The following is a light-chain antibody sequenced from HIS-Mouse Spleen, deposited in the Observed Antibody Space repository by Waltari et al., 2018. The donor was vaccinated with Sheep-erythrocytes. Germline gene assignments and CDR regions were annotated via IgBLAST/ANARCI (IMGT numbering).Light chain of an antibody. V-gene: IGLV3-10*01. CDR2: EDS. CDR1: ALPTKY. CDR3: YSTDSSGNHSV. Sequence: SYELTQPPSASVSPGQTARITCSGDALPTKYAYWYQQKSGQAPVLVIYEDSKRPSGIPERFSGSSAGTMATLTISGAQVEDEADYYCYSTDSSGNHSVFGGGTKLTVL. J-gene: IGLJ2*01.